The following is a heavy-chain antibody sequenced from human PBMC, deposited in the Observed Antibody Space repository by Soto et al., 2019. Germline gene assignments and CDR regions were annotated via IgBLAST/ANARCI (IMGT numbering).Heavy chain of an antibody. CDR1: GGTFSSYA. CDR3: AAGIAAAGETYYYGMDF. D-gene: IGHD6-13*01. V-gene: IGHV1-69*13. J-gene: IGHJ6*02. CDR2: IIPIFGTA. Sequence: GASVKVSCKASGGTFSSYAISWVRQAPGQGFEWMGGIIPIFGTANYAQKFQGRVTITADESTSTAYMELSSLRSEDTAVYYCAAGIAAAGETYYYGMDFWGQGITVTVSS.